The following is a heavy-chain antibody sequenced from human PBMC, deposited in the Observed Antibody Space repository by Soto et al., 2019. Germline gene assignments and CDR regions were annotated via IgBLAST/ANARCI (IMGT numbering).Heavy chain of an antibody. J-gene: IGHJ4*02. Sequence: QLQLQESGPGLVKPSQTLSLTCTVSGGSISRGGYFWSWIRQHPGKGLEWIGYIYYSGTTYYNPSLKIRLTISVDTSKNQFSQNLMSVTAADTALYYCARVESSGTFDYWGQGTLVTVSS. CDR1: GGSISRGGYF. D-gene: IGHD3-10*01. CDR2: IYYSGTT. V-gene: IGHV4-31*03. CDR3: ARVESSGTFDY.